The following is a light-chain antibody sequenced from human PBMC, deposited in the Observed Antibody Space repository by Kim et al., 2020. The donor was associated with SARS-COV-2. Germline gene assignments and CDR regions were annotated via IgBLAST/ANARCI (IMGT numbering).Light chain of an antibody. J-gene: IGKJ1*01. CDR1: QSINNY. Sequence: SVGNRITITCRASQSINNYVNWYRQRPGKAPELLIYAASILQSGVPSRFSGSGSGTDFTLTVESLQPDDFATYFCQESYGFYPTFGQGTKVDIK. CDR3: QESYGFYPT. V-gene: IGKV1-39*01. CDR2: AAS.